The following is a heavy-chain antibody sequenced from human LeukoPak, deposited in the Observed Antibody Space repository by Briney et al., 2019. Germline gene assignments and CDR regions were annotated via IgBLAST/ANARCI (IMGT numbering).Heavy chain of an antibody. CDR3: AREHVGYSSGWHDLDF. J-gene: IGHJ4*02. V-gene: IGHV4-4*07. CDR1: GGSISSNF. CDR2: IYTSGIT. Sequence: TSETLSLTCSVSGGSISSNFWSWIRQPAGKGLEWIGRIYTSGITNYNPSLKSRVTMSVDTSKKQLSLSLSSVTAADTAVYYCAREHVGYSSGWHDLDFWGQGALVTVSS. D-gene: IGHD6-19*01.